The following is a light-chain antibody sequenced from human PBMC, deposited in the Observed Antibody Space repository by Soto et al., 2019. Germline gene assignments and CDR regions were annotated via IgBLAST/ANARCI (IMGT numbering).Light chain of an antibody. CDR1: QTISSSY. CDR2: GAS. CDR3: QQYGSSRT. V-gene: IGKV3-20*01. Sequence: EIVLTQSPATLSLSPGERATLSCRASQTISSSYLAWYQQKPGQAPRLLIYGASSRATGIPDRFSSSGSGTDFTLTISRLEPEDFAVYYCQQYGSSRTFGLGTKVDIK. J-gene: IGKJ1*01.